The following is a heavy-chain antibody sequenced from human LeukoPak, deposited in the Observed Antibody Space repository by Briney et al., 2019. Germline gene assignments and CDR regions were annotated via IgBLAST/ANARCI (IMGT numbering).Heavy chain of an antibody. D-gene: IGHD1-26*01. CDR2: FYSGVST. V-gene: IGHV3-66*01. CDR3: VTVGMTSIWSYLRFDP. CDR1: GFTVSSNY. Sequence: AGGSLRLSCAASGFTVSSNYMSWVRQAPGKGLEWVSVFYSGVSTYYADSVKGRFTISRDNSKNTLYLQMSSLRAEDTAVYYCVTVGMTSIWSYLRFDPRGQGTLVSVSS. J-gene: IGHJ5*02.